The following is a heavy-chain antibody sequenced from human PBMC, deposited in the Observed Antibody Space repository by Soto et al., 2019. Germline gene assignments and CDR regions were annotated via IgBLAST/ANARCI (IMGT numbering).Heavy chain of an antibody. D-gene: IGHD3-22*01. J-gene: IGHJ3*02. CDR2: ISAYNGNT. CDR3: ARGFTYYYDSSGYSRDAFDI. Sequence: ASVKVSCKASGYTFTSYGISWVRQAPGQGLEWMGWISAYNGNTNYAQKLQGRVTMTTDTSTSTAYMELRSLRSDDTAVYYCARGFTYYYDSSGYSRDAFDIWGQGTMVTVPS. V-gene: IGHV1-18*04. CDR1: GYTFTSYG.